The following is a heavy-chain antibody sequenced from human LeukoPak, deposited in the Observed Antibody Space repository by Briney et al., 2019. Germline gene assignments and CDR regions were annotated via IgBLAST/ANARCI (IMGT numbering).Heavy chain of an antibody. CDR2: IIPIFGTA. Sequence: GASVKVSCKASGGTFSSYAISWVRQAPGQGLEWMGGIIPIFGTANYAQKFQGRVTITADESTSTAYMELSSLRSEDTAVYYCASPANLVYGSYYGMDVWGQGTTVTVSS. D-gene: IGHD2-2*01. CDR3: ASPANLVYGSYYGMDV. J-gene: IGHJ6*02. V-gene: IGHV1-69*13. CDR1: GGTFSSYA.